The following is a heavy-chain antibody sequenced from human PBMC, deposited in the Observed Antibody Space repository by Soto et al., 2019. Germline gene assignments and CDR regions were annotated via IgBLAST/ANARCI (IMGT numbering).Heavy chain of an antibody. D-gene: IGHD1-7*01. V-gene: IGHV6-1*01. CDR2: TYYRSRWYN. CDR1: GDSVSSNSAA. Sequence: QVQLQESGPGLVKPSQTLSLTCAISGDSVSSNSAAWNWIRLSPSRGLEWLARTYYRSRWYNDYAVSVRSRITVNPDTSKNQFSLQLTSVTPEDTAVYYCAGTPSHQWYYMDVWGKGTTVTVSS. J-gene: IGHJ6*03. CDR3: AGTPSHQWYYMDV.